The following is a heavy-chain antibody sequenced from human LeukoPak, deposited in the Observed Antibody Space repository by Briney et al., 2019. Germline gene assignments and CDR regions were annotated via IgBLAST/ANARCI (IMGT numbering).Heavy chain of an antibody. CDR1: GYTFTSYY. CDR3: ARDSHRSEVFGVVIDAFDI. Sequence: GASVKVSCKASGYTFTSYYMHWVRQAPGQGLEWMGIINPSGGSTSYAQKFQGRVTMTRDTSTSTAYMELSSLRSEDTAVYYCARDSHRSEVFGVVIDAFDIWGQGTMVTVSS. D-gene: IGHD3-3*01. V-gene: IGHV1-46*01. CDR2: INPSGGST. J-gene: IGHJ3*02.